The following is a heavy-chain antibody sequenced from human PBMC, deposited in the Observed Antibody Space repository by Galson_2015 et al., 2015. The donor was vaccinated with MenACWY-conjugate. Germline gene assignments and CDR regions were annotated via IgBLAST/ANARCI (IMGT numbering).Heavy chain of an antibody. Sequence: SETLSLTCTVSGGSINSYYWSWIRQPPGKGLEWIGYMYYSGSANYNPSLKSRVTISVDTSKNQFSLTMTSVTAADTAVYYCARGVNLASMAGYCGQGTLVTVSS. CDR1: GGSINSYY. CDR2: MYYSGSA. CDR3: ARGVNLASMAGY. V-gene: IGHV4-59*13. D-gene: IGHD3-3*02. J-gene: IGHJ4*02.